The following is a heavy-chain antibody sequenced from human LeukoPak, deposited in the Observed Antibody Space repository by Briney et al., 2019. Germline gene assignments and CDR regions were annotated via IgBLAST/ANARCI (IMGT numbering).Heavy chain of an antibody. V-gene: IGHV3-21*04. CDR3: ARASGDSSGPFDY. CDR2: ISGSSNYI. CDR1: GFIFSDHS. J-gene: IGHJ4*02. Sequence: GGSLRLSCAVSGFIFSDHSINWVRQAPGKGLEWVSYISGSSNYIYYADSVKGRFTISRHNSKNTLYLQMNSLRAEDTAVYYCARASGDSSGPFDYWGQGTLVTVSS. D-gene: IGHD3-22*01.